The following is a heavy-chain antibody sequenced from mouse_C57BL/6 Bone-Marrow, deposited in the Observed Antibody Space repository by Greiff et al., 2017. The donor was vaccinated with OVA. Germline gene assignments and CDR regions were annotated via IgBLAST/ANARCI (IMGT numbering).Heavy chain of an antibody. CDR2: ISHLAYSI. Sequence: EVKLMESGGGLVQPGGSLKLSCAASGFTFSDYGMAWVRQAPRKGPEWVAFISHLAYSIYYADTVTGRFTIARENAKNTLYLEMSSLMSEDTAMYYCARRSFINAMDYWGQGTSVTVSS. V-gene: IGHV5-15*01. CDR3: ARRSFINAMDY. D-gene: IGHD1-1*01. CDR1: GFTFSDYG. J-gene: IGHJ4*01.